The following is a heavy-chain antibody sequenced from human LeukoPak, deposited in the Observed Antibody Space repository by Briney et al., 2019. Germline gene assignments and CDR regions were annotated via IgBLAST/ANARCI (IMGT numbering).Heavy chain of an antibody. CDR1: GYTLTELS. D-gene: IGHD3-10*01. CDR2: FDPEDGET. J-gene: IGHJ4*02. CDR3: ATAKSITMVRGPADY. Sequence: ASVKVSCKVSGYTLTELSMHWVRQAPGKGLEWVGGFDPEDGETIYAQKFQGRVTMTEDTSTDTAYMELSSLRSEDTAVYYCATAKSITMVRGPADYWGQGTLVTVSS. V-gene: IGHV1-24*01.